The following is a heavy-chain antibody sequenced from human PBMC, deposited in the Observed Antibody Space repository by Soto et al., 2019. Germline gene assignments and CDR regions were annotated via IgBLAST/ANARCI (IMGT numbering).Heavy chain of an antibody. CDR2: INPSGGST. CDR3: GRDSDSSYNWFGP. J-gene: IGHJ5*02. D-gene: IGHD2-2*01. CDR1: GYTFTSYY. Sequence: ASVKVSCKASGYTFTSYYMHWVRQAPGQGLEWMGIINPSGGSTSYAQKFQGRVTITADESTSTAYMELSSLRSEDTAVYYCGRDSDSSYNWFGPWGQGTLVTVSS. V-gene: IGHV1-46*01.